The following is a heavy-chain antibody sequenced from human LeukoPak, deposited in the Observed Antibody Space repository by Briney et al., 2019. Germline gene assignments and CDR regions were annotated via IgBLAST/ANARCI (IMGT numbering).Heavy chain of an antibody. V-gene: IGHV3-30*02. CDR3: AKDGHLTAYYYYYMDV. J-gene: IGHJ6*03. CDR1: GFTFSSYG. D-gene: IGHD3-16*01. Sequence: GGPLRLSCSASGFTFSSYGMHWVRQAPGKGLEWVAFIRYDGSNKYDADSVKGRFTISRDNPKNTLYLQMNSLRTEDTAVYYCAKDGHLTAYYYYYMDVWGKGTTVTISS. CDR2: IRYDGSNK.